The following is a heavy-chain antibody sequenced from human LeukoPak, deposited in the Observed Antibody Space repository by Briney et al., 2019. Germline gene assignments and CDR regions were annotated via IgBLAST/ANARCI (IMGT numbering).Heavy chain of an antibody. V-gene: IGHV3-48*04. J-gene: IGHJ4*02. CDR1: GFTFSSYS. Sequence: GGSLRLSCAASGFTFSSYSMNWVRQAPGKGLEWVSYISSSSNTIYYADSVKGRFTISRDNAKNSLYLQMNSLRAEDTAVYYCAKDDYGDYLADYWGQGTLVTVSS. CDR3: AKDDYGDYLADY. CDR2: ISSSSNTI. D-gene: IGHD4-17*01.